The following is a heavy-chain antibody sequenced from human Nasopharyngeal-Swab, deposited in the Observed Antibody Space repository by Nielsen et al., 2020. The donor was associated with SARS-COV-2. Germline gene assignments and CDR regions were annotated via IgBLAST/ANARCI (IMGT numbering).Heavy chain of an antibody. Sequence: GESLKISCAASGFTSSSYGMHWVRPAPGKGLEWVAVIWYAGSNKYYADSVKGRFAISRDNSKNTLYLQMNSLRAEDTAVYYCARTYSSSWYYGYWGQGTLVTVSS. V-gene: IGHV3-33*01. CDR1: GFTSSSYG. CDR2: IWYAGSNK. D-gene: IGHD6-13*01. CDR3: ARTYSSSWYYGY. J-gene: IGHJ4*02.